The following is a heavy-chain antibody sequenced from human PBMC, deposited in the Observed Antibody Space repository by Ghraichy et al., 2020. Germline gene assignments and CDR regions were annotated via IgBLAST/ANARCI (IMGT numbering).Heavy chain of an antibody. J-gene: IGHJ4*02. D-gene: IGHD6-19*01. CDR2: ISAGSTNI. CDR3: ARGAGVAVAGSLDY. Sequence: GGSLRLSCAASGFSFSSYAMNWVRQAPGKGLEWVSTISAGSTNIFHADSLKGRFTVSRDNAKDSLYLQMDSLRAEDTAVYYCARGAGVAVAGSLDYWGQGALVTVSS. CDR1: GFSFSSYA. V-gene: IGHV3-21*01.